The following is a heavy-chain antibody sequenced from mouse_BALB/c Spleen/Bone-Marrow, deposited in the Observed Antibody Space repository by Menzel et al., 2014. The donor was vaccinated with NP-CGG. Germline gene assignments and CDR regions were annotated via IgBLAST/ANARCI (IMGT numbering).Heavy chain of an antibody. CDR2: INPSNGGT. CDR1: GYTSTSYW. D-gene: IGHD5-1*01. Sequence: VQGVESGAELVKPGAPVKLSCKASGYTSTSYWMHWVKQRPGQGLEWIGEINPSNGGTNFNEKFKSKATLTVDKSSSTAYMQLSSLTSEDSAVYYCTRLPHWGQGTSVTVSS. CDR3: TRLPH. J-gene: IGHJ4*01. V-gene: IGHV1S81*02.